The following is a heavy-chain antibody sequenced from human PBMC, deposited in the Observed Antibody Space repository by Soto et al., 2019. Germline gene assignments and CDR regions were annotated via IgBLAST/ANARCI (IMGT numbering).Heavy chain of an antibody. CDR2: ISGSGGST. CDR3: AKGQTSSGWPY. J-gene: IGHJ4*02. D-gene: IGHD6-19*01. V-gene: IGHV3-23*01. CDR1: GFTFSSYA. Sequence: EVQLLESGGGLVQPGGSLRLSCAASGFTFSSYAMSWVRQAPGKGLEWVSAISGSGGSTYYADSVKGRFTIYSDNSKNTLYLQMNSLRAEDTAVYYCAKGQTSSGWPYWGQGTLVTVSS.